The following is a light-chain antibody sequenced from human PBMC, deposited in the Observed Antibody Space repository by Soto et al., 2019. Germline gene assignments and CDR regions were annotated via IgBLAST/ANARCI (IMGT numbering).Light chain of an antibody. CDR3: QPYGSSPQS. J-gene: IGKJ1*01. CDR2: DAS. Sequence: EMEWTQSPGTLAFSPGARATLSCSASQSVSSSYLAWYQQKPGQAPRLLIYDASSRATGIPDRFSGSGSGKVFTLTISRLEPEDFAVYYCQPYGSSPQSFGQGPKMEIK. CDR1: QSVSSSY. V-gene: IGKV3-20*01.